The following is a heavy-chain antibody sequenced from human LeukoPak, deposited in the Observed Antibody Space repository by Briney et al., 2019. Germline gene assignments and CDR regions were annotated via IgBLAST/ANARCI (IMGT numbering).Heavy chain of an antibody. J-gene: IGHJ2*01. D-gene: IGHD3-16*02. CDR2: VSYSGST. V-gene: IGHV4-61*01. Sequence: PSETLSLTCTVSGASVSSGSYYWSWIRQPPGKGLEWVGYVSYSGSTNYNPSLKSRVTISVDTSKNQFSLRLSSVTAADTSVYYCARLRSARHDYVWGSYRWYFDLWGRGTLVTVSS. CDR3: ARLRSARHDYVWGSYRWYFDL. CDR1: GASVSSGSYY.